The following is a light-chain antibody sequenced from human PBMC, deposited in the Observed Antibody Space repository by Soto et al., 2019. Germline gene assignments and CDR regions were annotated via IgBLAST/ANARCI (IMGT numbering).Light chain of an antibody. CDR3: QQYNSYST. V-gene: IGKV1-5*01. CDR1: QSISSW. Sequence: IQMTQSPSTLSASVGDRVTITCRASQSISSWLAWYQQKPGKAPKLLIYDASSLESGVPSRFSGNGSGTEFTLTISSLQPDDFATYYCQQYNSYSTFGQGTKVDIK. CDR2: DAS. J-gene: IGKJ1*01.